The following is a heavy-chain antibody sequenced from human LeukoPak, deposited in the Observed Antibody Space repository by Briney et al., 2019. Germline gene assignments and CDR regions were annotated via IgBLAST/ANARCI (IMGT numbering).Heavy chain of an antibody. CDR2: ISSSGSTI. V-gene: IGHV3-48*03. D-gene: IGHD4-23*01. CDR1: GFTFSSYE. Sequence: PWGSLRLSCAASGFTFSSYEMNWVRQAPGKGLEWVSYISSSGSTIYYADSVKGRFTISRDNAKNSLYLQMNSLRAEDTAVYYCARAGMTTVVFDYWGQGTLVTVSS. J-gene: IGHJ4*02. CDR3: ARAGMTTVVFDY.